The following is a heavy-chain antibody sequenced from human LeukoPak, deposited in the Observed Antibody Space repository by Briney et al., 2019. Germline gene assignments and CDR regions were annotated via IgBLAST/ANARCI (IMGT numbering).Heavy chain of an antibody. CDR2: IYTSGST. CDR1: GGPISSGSYY. D-gene: IGHD3-22*01. CDR3: ARDYTYYYDSSGGLDI. V-gene: IGHV4-61*02. J-gene: IGHJ3*02. Sequence: SETLSLTCTVSGGPISSGSYYWSWTRQPAGKGLEWIGRIYTSGSTNYNPSLKSRVTISVDTSKNQFSLKLSSVTAADTAVYYCARDYTYYYDSSGGLDIWGQGTMVTVSS.